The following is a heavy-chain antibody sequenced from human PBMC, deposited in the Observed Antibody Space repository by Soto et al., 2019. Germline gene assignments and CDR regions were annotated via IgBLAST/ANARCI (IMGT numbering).Heavy chain of an antibody. J-gene: IGHJ5*02. CDR1: GGTFSSYA. V-gene: IGHV1-69*01. CDR3: ARDTLHPQLIAAAGTDWFDP. CDR2: IIPIFGTA. Sequence: PRPQVKVSCKASGGTFSSYAISWVRQAPGQGLEWMGGIIPIFGTANYAQKFQGRVTITADESTSTAYMELSSLRSEDTAVYYCARDTLHPQLIAAAGTDWFDPWGQGTLVTVSS. D-gene: IGHD6-13*01.